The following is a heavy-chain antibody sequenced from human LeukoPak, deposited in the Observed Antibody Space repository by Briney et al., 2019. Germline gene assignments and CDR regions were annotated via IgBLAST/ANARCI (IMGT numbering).Heavy chain of an antibody. Sequence: PGGSLRLSCAASGFTFSSYGMHWVRQAPGKGLEWVAFIRYDGSNKYYADSVKGRFTISRDNAKNSLYLQMNSLRAEDTAVYYCARTPWDSSGYLIGTTYYFDYWGQGTLVTVSS. CDR2: IRYDGSNK. CDR1: GFTFSSYG. D-gene: IGHD3-22*01. J-gene: IGHJ4*02. V-gene: IGHV3-30*02. CDR3: ARTPWDSSGYLIGTTYYFDY.